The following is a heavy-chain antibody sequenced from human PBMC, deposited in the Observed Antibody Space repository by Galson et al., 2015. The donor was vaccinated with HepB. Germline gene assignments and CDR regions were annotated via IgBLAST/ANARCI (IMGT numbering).Heavy chain of an antibody. Sequence: QSGAEVKKPGESLRISCKGSGYSFTSYWISWVRQMPGKGLEWMGRIDPSDSYTNYSPSFQGHVTISADKSISTAYLQWSSLKASDTAMYYCATSSPFDILTGYYLLRYWGQGTLVTVSS. J-gene: IGHJ4*02. CDR3: ATSSPFDILTGYYLLRY. D-gene: IGHD3-9*01. CDR1: GYSFTSYW. V-gene: IGHV5-10-1*01. CDR2: IDPSDSYT.